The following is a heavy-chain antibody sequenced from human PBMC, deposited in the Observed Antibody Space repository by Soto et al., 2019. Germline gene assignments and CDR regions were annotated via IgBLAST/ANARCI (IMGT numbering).Heavy chain of an antibody. Sequence: QVQLQESGPGLVRPSQTLSLTCTVSGASISSDGYYWGWIRQHPGKGLEYIAYMYYSGSTYYNPSHTSRVTMSVDASKNQFSLKLSSVTAADTAVYYCARRRQTVTSRFDVWGQGALVTVSS. CDR3: ARRRQTVTSRFDV. J-gene: IGHJ4*02. V-gene: IGHV4-31*03. CDR1: GASISSDGYY. CDR2: MYYSGST. D-gene: IGHD4-17*01.